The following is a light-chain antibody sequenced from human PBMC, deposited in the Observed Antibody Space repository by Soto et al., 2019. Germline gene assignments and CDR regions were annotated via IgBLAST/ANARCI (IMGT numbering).Light chain of an antibody. J-gene: IGKJ3*01. CDR2: GAS. CDR3: QQLNIFPPLLT. Sequence: DIQLTQSPFFLSASVGDRVTITCRASQGIRSYLAWYQQRPGKAPKLLIYGASTLRTGVASRFSGSGSGTEFTHTISSLQPEDFANYFCQQLNIFPPLLTFGPGTKVDIK. V-gene: IGKV1-9*01. CDR1: QGIRSY.